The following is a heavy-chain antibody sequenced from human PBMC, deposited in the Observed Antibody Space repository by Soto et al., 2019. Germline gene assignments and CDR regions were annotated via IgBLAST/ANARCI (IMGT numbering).Heavy chain of an antibody. J-gene: IGHJ3*02. CDR2: ISSNGGST. Sequence: GGSLRLSCSASGFTFSSYAMHWVRQAPGKGLEYVSAISSNGGSTYYADSVKGRFTISRDNSKNTLYLQMSSLRAEDTAVYYCVTGDSSGYGGWAFDIWGQGTMVTVSS. CDR3: VTGDSSGYGGWAFDI. CDR1: GFTFSSYA. D-gene: IGHD3-22*01. V-gene: IGHV3-64D*08.